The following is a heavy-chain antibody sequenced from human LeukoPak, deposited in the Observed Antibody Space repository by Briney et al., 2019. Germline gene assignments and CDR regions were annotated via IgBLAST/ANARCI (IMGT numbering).Heavy chain of an antibody. CDR1: GFTVSDNY. CDR3: ARDFMATIPDY. D-gene: IGHD5-24*01. CDR2: IYSGGST. J-gene: IGHJ4*02. Sequence: GGSLRLSCAASGFTVSDNYMSWVRQAPGKGLEWVSVIYSGGSTYYADSVKGRFTISRDNSKNTLYLQMNSLRAEDTAVYYCARDFMATIPDYWGQGTLVTVSS. V-gene: IGHV3-66*01.